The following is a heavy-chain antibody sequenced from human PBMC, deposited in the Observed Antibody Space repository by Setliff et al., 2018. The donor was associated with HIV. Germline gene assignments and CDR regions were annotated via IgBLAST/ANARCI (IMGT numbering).Heavy chain of an antibody. D-gene: IGHD6-19*01. CDR3: ARDGGSSGWYFVLGYSDY. J-gene: IGHJ4*02. CDR2: MYYTGST. CDR1: GGSLSGYY. V-gene: IGHV4-34*01. Sequence: SETLSLTCAVYGGSLSGYYWSWIRQAPGKGLEWIGSMYYTGSTYYNPSLKSRVTISIDTSKNQFSLKLNSVTAADTAMYYCARDGGSSGWYFVLGYSDYWGPGTLVTVSS.